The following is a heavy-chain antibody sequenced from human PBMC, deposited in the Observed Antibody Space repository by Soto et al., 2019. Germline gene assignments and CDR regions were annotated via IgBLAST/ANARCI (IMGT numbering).Heavy chain of an antibody. J-gene: IGHJ6*04. CDR2: AYYRSQWFY. CDR3: TKQKGDRRTYNGMDV. D-gene: IGHD2-21*02. V-gene: IGHV6-1*01. CDR1: GDSVSSNSAA. Sequence: SQTLSLTCAISGDSVSSNSAAWNWIRQSPSRGLEWLGRAYYRSQWFYDSAVSVRSRINVIPDTSRNQFSLQLNSVTPEDTAVYYCTKQKGDRRTYNGMDVWGKGTTVTVSS.